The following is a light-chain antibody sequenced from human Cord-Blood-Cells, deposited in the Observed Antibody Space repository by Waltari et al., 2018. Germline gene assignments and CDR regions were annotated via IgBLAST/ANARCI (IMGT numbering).Light chain of an antibody. CDR2: WAS. CDR3: QQYYSTPPT. V-gene: IGKV4-1*01. Sequence: DIVMTQSPDFLAVSLGERATINCKSSQSVLYSSNNKNDLAWYQQKPGQPPKLLIYWASTRESGVPDRFSGSGSGTDFTLTISSLQAEDVAVYYCQQYYSTPPTFGQGTKVEIK. J-gene: IGKJ1*01. CDR1: QSVLYSSNNKND.